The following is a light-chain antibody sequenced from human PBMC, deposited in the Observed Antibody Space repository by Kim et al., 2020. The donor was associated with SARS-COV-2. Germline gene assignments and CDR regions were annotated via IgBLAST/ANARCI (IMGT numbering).Light chain of an antibody. CDR3: QSYDNSLSVWV. V-gene: IGLV1-40*01. J-gene: IGLJ3*02. CDR2: GNN. CDR1: SSNIGAGSD. Sequence: QRGTISCTGSSSNIGAGSDVHWYQQLPGTAPRLLIFGNNNRPSGVPDRFSGSKSGTSASLAITGLQAEDESAYYCQSYDNSLSVWVFGGGTQLTVL.